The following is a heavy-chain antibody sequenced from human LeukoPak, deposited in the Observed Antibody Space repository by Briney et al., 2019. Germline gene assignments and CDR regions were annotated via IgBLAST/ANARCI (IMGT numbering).Heavy chain of an antibody. J-gene: IGHJ3*02. V-gene: IGHV3-21*01. Sequence: GGTLRLSCAASGFTFSSYSMNWVRQAPGKGLEWVSSISSSSSYIYYADSVKGRFTISRDNAKNSLYLQMNSLRAEDTAVYYCARDLQLQGAFDIWGQGTMVTVSS. CDR1: GFTFSSYS. CDR3: ARDLQLQGAFDI. CDR2: ISSSSSYI. D-gene: IGHD5-18*01.